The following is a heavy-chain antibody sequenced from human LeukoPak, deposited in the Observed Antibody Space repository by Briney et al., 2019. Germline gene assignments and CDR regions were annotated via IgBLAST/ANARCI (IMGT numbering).Heavy chain of an antibody. Sequence: GESLQISCKASGYIFTNYWIGWVRQMPGKGLEWMGIIYPRDSDTRYSPSFQGQVTVSADKSISTAYLQWNILEASDTAMYYCARRQYSGYDFDFWGQGTLVTVSS. CDR2: IYPRDSDT. CDR1: GYIFTNYW. V-gene: IGHV5-51*01. D-gene: IGHD5-12*01. J-gene: IGHJ4*02. CDR3: ARRQYSGYDFDF.